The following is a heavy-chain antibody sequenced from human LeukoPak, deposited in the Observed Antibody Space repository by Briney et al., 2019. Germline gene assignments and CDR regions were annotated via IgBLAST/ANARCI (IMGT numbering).Heavy chain of an antibody. CDR1: GFTFRNYA. D-gene: IGHD2-8*01. Sequence: GGSLRLSCAASGFTFRNYAMTWVRQAPGKGLEWVSVVTGIGDTTYYAHSLKGRFTISRDTSRNTLYLQMNSLRAEDTAVYHCAGNAADCTTSASYDSWGQGTLVTVSS. CDR2: VTGIGDTT. V-gene: IGHV3-23*01. J-gene: IGHJ4*02. CDR3: AGNAADCTTSASYDS.